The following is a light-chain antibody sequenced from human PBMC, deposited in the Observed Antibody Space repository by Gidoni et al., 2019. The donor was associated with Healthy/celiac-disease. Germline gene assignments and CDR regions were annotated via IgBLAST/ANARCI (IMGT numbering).Light chain of an antibody. J-gene: IGKJ4*01. V-gene: IGKV3-11*01. CDR2: DAS. CDR3: QQRSNWPPT. Sequence: PATLPLSPGERATRSCRASQSVSSYLAWYQQKPGQAPRLLIYDASNRATGIPARFSGSGSGTDFTLTISSLEPEDFAVYYCQQRSNWPPTFGGGTKVEIK. CDR1: QSVSSY.